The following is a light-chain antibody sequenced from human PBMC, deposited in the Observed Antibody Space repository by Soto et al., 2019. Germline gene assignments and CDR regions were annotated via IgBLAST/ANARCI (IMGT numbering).Light chain of an antibody. CDR3: MQALQTPIT. Sequence: DIVMTQSPLSLPVTPGEPASISCRSSQSLLHSNGYNYLDWYLQKPGQSPQLLIYLCSNRASGVPDRFSGSGSGTDFTLKSSRVEAEHVGVYYCMQALQTPITFGGGTKVEIK. CDR2: LCS. V-gene: IGKV2-28*01. J-gene: IGKJ4*01. CDR1: QSLLHSNGYNY.